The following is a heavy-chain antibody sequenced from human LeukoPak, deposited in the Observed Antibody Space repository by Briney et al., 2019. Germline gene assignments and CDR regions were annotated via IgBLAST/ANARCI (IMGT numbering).Heavy chain of an antibody. J-gene: IGHJ4*02. D-gene: IGHD3-22*01. Sequence: GASVKVSCKASGYTFTGYYMRWVRQAPGQGLEWMGWINPNSGGTNYAQKFQGRVTMTRDTSISTAYMELSRLRSDDTAVYYCARGVSMVSSGYYCWGQGTLVTVSS. CDR3: ARGVSMVSSGYYC. V-gene: IGHV1-2*02. CDR2: INPNSGGT. CDR1: GYTFTGYY.